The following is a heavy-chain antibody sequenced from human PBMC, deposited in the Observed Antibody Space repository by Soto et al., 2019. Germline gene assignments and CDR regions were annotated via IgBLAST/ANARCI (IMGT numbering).Heavy chain of an antibody. J-gene: IGHJ6*02. CDR3: ARHDCIITSWYCYSSCSMDF. D-gene: IGHD2-2*01. V-gene: IGHV1-69*13. CDR1: GGTFSSYA. CDR2: IIPIFDTA. Sequence: SVKVSCKTSGGTFSSYAISWVRQAPGQGLEWLGGIIPIFDTANYAQKFQGRVTITADESTSTAYMELSSLRSEDTAVYYCARHDCIITSWYCYSSCSMDFWGPATTVTV.